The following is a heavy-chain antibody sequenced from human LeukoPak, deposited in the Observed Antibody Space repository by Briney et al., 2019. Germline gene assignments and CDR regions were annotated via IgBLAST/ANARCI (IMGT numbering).Heavy chain of an antibody. D-gene: IGHD3-9*01. CDR1: GTSISSGSYY. V-gene: IGHV4-61*02. CDR3: ASGRYFENFDY. Sequence: TLSLTCTVSGTSISSGSYYWNCIRRPTGKRLEWIGRIFASGSTKYNPSLKSPDTISLHTSTNQTSLKLSSVTAPDTSVSFRASGRYFENFDYWGQGTLVTVSS. J-gene: IGHJ4*02. CDR2: IFASGST.